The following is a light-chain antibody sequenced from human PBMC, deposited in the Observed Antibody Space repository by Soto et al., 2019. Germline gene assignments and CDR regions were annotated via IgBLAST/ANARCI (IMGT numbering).Light chain of an antibody. CDR2: GAS. CDR3: QQYGSSPWT. CDR1: QSVSSN. J-gene: IGKJ1*01. Sequence: EIVMTQSPATLSVSPGERATLSCRASQSVSSNLAWYQQKPGQAPRRLIYGASLRETGVPDRFSGSGSGTDFTLTINRVEPEDFAIYYCQQYGSSPWTFGQGTKVDIK. V-gene: IGKV3-20*01.